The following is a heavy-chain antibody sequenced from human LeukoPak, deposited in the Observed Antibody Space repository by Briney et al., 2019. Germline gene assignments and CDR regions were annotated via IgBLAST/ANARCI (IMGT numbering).Heavy chain of an antibody. D-gene: IGHD3/OR15-3a*01. Sequence: PSETLSLTCTVSGVSIISSNSYWGWIRQPPGKGREWIGSIYYSGNTYYDASLKSQVSISINTSKNQFSLRLTSVTAADTAVYYCARQTGSGLFILPGGQGTLVTVSS. CDR1: GVSIISSNSY. J-gene: IGHJ4*02. CDR3: ARQTGSGLFILP. CDR2: IYYSGNT. V-gene: IGHV4-39*01.